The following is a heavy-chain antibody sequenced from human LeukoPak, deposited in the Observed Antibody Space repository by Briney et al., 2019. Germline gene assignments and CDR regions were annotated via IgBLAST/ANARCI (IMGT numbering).Heavy chain of an antibody. Sequence: GGSLRLSCAASGFIFNNYAMHWVRQAPGKGLEFVSAITNNGENTYYADSVKGRFTISRDNSKNTLFLQMGTLRPEDLGIYYCVTDGAGYNYDYSGQGTLVTVSS. J-gene: IGHJ4*02. D-gene: IGHD5-24*01. V-gene: IGHV3-64*02. CDR1: GFIFNNYA. CDR2: ITNNGENT. CDR3: VTDGAGYNYDY.